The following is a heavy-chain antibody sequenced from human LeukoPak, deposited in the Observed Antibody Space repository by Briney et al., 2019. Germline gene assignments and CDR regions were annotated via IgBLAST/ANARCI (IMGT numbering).Heavy chain of an antibody. V-gene: IGHV3-11*04. CDR3: ARDYHYYDSSGYYPHPYFGY. CDR2: ISSSSRTI. D-gene: IGHD3-22*01. CDR1: GFTCSDFY. Sequence: PGGSLRLSSAAPGFTCSDFYMSWLRQAPGKGREWGSYISSSSRTIYYTYSVKGPFTISRDNAQNSLYLHMNSPRAPATAVYYCARDYHYYDSSGYYPHPYFGYRGHAALVT. J-gene: IGHJ4*03.